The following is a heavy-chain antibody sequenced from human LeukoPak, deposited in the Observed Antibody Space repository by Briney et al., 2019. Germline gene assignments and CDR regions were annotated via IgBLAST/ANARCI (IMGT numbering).Heavy chain of an antibody. J-gene: IGHJ3*02. D-gene: IGHD2-8*01. CDR2: ISYSGNT. CDR1: GDSISTYY. CDR3: ACLSSNGRRAFDI. V-gene: IGHV4-59*08. Sequence: PSETLSLTCTVSGDSISTYYWTWLRQPPGKGLEWVGYISYSGNTNHNPSLKSRVTMSADTSKSQFSLKLSSVTAADTAVYYCACLSSNGRRAFDIWGQGTMVTVSS.